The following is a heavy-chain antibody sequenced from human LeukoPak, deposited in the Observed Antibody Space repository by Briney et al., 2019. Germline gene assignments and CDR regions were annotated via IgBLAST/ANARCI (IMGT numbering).Heavy chain of an antibody. CDR1: GFTFSSYW. D-gene: IGHD2-21*02. V-gene: IGHV3-74*01. CDR2: INSDGNSK. Sequence: GGSLRLSCAAPGFTFSSYWMHWVRQAPGKGLVWVSRINSDGNSKTYADSVRGRFTISRDNAKNTLYLQMNSLRAEDTAVYYCARDPSPYCGDDCYLNWGQGTLVTVSS. CDR3: ARDPSPYCGDDCYLN. J-gene: IGHJ4*02.